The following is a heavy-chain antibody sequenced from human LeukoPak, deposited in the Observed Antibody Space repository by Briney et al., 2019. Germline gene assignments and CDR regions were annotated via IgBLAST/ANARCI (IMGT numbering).Heavy chain of an antibody. D-gene: IGHD2-2*02. Sequence: PGGSLRLSCAASGFTFSSYSMHWVRQAPGKGLEWVAFIRYDGSNKYYADSVKGRFTISRDNSKNTLYLQMNSLRAEDTAVYYCAIQLCSSTSCYNPTSDYWGQGTLVTVSS. CDR3: AIQLCSSTSCYNPTSDY. CDR1: GFTFSSYS. J-gene: IGHJ4*02. V-gene: IGHV3-30*02. CDR2: IRYDGSNK.